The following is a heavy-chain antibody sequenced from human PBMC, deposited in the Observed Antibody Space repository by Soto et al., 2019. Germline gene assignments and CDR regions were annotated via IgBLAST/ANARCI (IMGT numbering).Heavy chain of an antibody. D-gene: IGHD3-9*01. V-gene: IGHV3-33*06. CDR2: IWYDGSNK. CDR3: AKDDVFRYFDGLLSSSSHYGMDV. Sequence: PGGSLRLSCAASGFTFSTYGMHGVRQAPGKGLEWVAVIWYDGSNKYYADSVKGRFTISRDNSKNTLHLQMNSLRAEDTAVYYCAKDDVFRYFDGLLSSSSHYGMDVWGQGTTVTVSS. CDR1: GFTFSTYG. J-gene: IGHJ6*02.